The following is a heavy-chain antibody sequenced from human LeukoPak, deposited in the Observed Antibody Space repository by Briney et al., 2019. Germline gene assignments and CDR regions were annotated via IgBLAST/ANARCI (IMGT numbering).Heavy chain of an antibody. CDR3: ARDSSGYYQFDY. J-gene: IGHJ4*02. CDR2: IYYSGSI. V-gene: IGHV4-59*01. D-gene: IGHD3-22*01. CDR1: GGSFSGYY. Sequence: SETLSLTCAVYGGSFSGYYWSWIRQPPGKGLEWIAYIYYSGSINYNPSLKSRVTISVDTSKNQFSLKLSSVTAADTAVYYCARDSSGYYQFDYWGQGTLVTVSS.